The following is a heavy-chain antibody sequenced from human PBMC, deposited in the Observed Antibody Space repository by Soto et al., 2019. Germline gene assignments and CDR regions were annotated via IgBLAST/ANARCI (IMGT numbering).Heavy chain of an antibody. CDR1: GFTFSSYP. CDR3: AKVSRGALGGWYFDS. D-gene: IGHD2-15*01. J-gene: IGHJ4*02. V-gene: IGHV3-23*01. CDR2: ITGSGAKT. Sequence: GGSLRLSCASSGFTFSSYPMSWVRQAPGKGLEWVSAITGSGAKTYYADSVKGRFTISRDNSKKTLYLQMNSLRVEDTAVYYCAKVSRGALGGWYFDSWAQETQAPVS.